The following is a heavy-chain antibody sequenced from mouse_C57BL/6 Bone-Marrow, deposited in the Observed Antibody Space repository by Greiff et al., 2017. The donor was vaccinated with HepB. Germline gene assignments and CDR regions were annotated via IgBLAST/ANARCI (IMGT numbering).Heavy chain of an antibody. V-gene: IGHV14-4*01. J-gene: IGHJ2*01. Sequence: VQLKESGAELVRPGASVKLSCTASGFNIKDDYMHWVKQRPEQGLEWIGWIDPENGDTEYASKFQGKATITADTSSNTAYLQLSSLTSEDTAVYYCTGLVLSYWGRGTTLTVSA. CDR3: TGLVLSY. CDR1: GFNIKDDY. D-gene: IGHD3-1*01. CDR2: IDPENGDT.